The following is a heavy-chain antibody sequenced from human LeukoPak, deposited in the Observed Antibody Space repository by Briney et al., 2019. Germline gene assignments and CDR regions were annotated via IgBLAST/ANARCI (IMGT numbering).Heavy chain of an antibody. J-gene: IGHJ4*02. CDR1: GNYW. CDR3: VSFYETY. V-gene: IGHV3-74*01. Sequence: GGSLRLSCAASGNYWMHWVRQVPGKGLVWVSHINSDGSWTSYADSVKGRFTISKDNTKNTVYLQMNSLRAEDTAVYYCVSFYETYWGRGTLVTVSS. CDR2: INSDGSWT. D-gene: IGHD2/OR15-2a*01.